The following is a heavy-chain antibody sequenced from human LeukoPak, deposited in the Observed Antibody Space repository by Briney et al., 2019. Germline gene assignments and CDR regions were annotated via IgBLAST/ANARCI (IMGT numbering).Heavy chain of an antibody. CDR1: GFIFSSCS. D-gene: IGHD6-13*01. CDR2: TSYDESNK. Sequence: GGSLRLSCAASGFIFSSCSMHWVRQAPGKGLEWVAVTSYDESNKYYADSVKGRFTISRDNSKNTLYLQMNSLKPDDTAVYYCATYASSWSSFDYWGQGTLVTVSS. V-gene: IGHV3-30-3*01. J-gene: IGHJ4*02. CDR3: ATYASSWSSFDY.